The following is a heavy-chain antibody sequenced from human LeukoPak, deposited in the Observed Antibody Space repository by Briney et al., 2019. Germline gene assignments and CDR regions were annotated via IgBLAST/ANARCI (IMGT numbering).Heavy chain of an antibody. CDR1: GFTFNTNA. D-gene: IGHD4-17*01. CDR2: LSGPGGTT. J-gene: IGHJ6*02. Sequence: GGSLRLSCAASGFTFNTNAMSWVRQAPGKGLEWVSTLSGPGGTTYYADSVKGRFAISRDNSKNTLYLQMNSLRAEDTAVYYCARNVPHYGDYSAANYYYYGMDVWGQGTTVTVSS. V-gene: IGHV3-23*01. CDR3: ARNVPHYGDYSAANYYYYGMDV.